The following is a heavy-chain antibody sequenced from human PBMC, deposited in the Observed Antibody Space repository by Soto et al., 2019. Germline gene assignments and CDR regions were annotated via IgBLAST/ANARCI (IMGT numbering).Heavy chain of an antibody. Sequence: SETLSLTCTVSGVSIIDTSYYWGWIRQPPGKGLEWIGTIYFNGNTFYNPSLKSRLTISVDTSKNQISLGLTSVTAADTAVYYCARQGSYWGHGTLVTVSS. V-gene: IGHV4-39*01. CDR2: IYFNGNT. CDR1: GVSIIDTSYY. CDR3: ARQGSY. J-gene: IGHJ4*01.